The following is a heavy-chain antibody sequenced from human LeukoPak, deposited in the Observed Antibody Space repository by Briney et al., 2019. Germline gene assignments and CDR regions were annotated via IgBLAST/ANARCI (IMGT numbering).Heavy chain of an antibody. J-gene: IGHJ4*02. CDR3: AKDLEQWLVQVWVDY. V-gene: IGHV3-30*18. Sequence: QSGGSLRLSCAASGFTFSSYGMHWVRQAPGKGLEWVAVISYDGSNKYYADSVKGLFTISRDNSKNTLYLQMNSLRAEDTAVYYCAKDLEQWLVQVWVDYWGQGTLVTVSS. CDR1: GFTFSSYG. D-gene: IGHD6-19*01. CDR2: ISYDGSNK.